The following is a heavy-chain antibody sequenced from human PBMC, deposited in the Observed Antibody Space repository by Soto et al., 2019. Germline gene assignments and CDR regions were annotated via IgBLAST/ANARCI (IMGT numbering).Heavy chain of an antibody. CDR3: ARDHTTYYYGMDV. CDR2: IYYSGST. Sequence: NPSETLSLTCTVSGGSISSGDYYWSWIRQPPGKGLEWIGYIYYSGSTYYNPSLKSRVTISVDTSKNQFSLKLSSVTAADTAVYYCARDHTTYYYGMDVWGQGTTVTVSS. CDR1: GGSISSGDYY. J-gene: IGHJ6*02. V-gene: IGHV4-30-4*01.